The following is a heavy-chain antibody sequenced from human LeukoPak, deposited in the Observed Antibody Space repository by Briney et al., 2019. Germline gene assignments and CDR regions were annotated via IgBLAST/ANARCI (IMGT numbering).Heavy chain of an antibody. J-gene: IGHJ3*02. Sequence: GGSLRLSCAASGFTFSSYAMSWVRQGPGKGLEWVSAISGSGGSTYYADSVKGRVTISRDNSKKTLYLQMNSLRAEDTAVYYCARDRDYDSSDYRPVDAFDIWGQGTMVTVSS. CDR3: ARDRDYDSSDYRPVDAFDI. CDR2: ISGSGGST. V-gene: IGHV3-23*01. CDR1: GFTFSSYA. D-gene: IGHD3-22*01.